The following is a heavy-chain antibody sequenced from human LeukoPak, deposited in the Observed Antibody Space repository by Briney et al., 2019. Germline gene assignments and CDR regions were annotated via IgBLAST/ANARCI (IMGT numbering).Heavy chain of an antibody. V-gene: IGHV4-39*07. Sequence: NPSETLSLTCTVSDDSISSSSYYWGWIRQPPGKGLEWIGSIHSSGSTDYNPSLKSRVTISVDTSKNQFSLKLSSVTAADTAVYYCARDQGHWYFDLWGRGTLVTVSS. CDR2: IHSSGST. J-gene: IGHJ2*01. CDR3: ARDQGHWYFDL. CDR1: DDSISSSSYY.